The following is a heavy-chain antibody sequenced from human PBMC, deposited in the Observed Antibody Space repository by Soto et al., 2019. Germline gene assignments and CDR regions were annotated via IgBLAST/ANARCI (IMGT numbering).Heavy chain of an antibody. D-gene: IGHD1-7*01. CDR1: GFTIRTYA. V-gene: IGHV3-23*01. Sequence: GGSLRLSCEASGFTIRTYAMSWVRQAPGKGLEWVSAISGSGGSTYYADSVKGRFTISRDNSKNTLYLQMNSLRAEDTAVYYCAKVRELQAFDYWGQGTLVTVSS. CDR2: ISGSGGST. J-gene: IGHJ4*02. CDR3: AKVRELQAFDY.